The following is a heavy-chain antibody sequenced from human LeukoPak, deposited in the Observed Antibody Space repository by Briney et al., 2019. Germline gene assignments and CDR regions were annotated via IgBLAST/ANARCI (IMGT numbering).Heavy chain of an antibody. CDR2: TSGDGITT. D-gene: IGHD5/OR15-5a*01. V-gene: IGHV3-43*02. J-gene: IGHJ4*02. CDR3: ARDHVYGGADY. CDR1: GFTFSNSG. Sequence: GGSLRLSCAVSGFTFSNSGLHWVRQAPGKGLEWVSLTSGDGITTYFADSVKGRFTISRDNSKSSLFLQMNSLRTEDTALYYCARDHVYGGADYWGQGTLVTVSS.